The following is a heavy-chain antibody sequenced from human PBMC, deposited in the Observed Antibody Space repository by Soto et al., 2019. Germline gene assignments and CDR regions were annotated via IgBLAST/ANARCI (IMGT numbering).Heavy chain of an antibody. CDR3: ARSRDDSSGEDAFDI. Sequence: SETLSLTCAVSGGSISSSNWWSWVRQPPGKGLEWIGEIYHSGSTNYNPSLKSQVTISVDKSKNQFSLKLSSVTAADTAVYYCARSRDDSSGEDAFDIWGQGTMVTVSS. J-gene: IGHJ3*02. V-gene: IGHV4-4*02. CDR2: IYHSGST. D-gene: IGHD3-22*01. CDR1: GGSISSSNW.